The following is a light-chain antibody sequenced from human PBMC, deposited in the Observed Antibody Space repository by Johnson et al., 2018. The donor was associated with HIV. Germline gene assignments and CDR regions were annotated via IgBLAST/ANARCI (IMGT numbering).Light chain of an antibody. CDR3: GTWDSSLTSYV. CDR1: SSNIGNNY. Sequence: QAVLTQPPSVSAAPGQKVTISCSGSSSNIGNNYVSWYQHLPGTAPKLLIYENTKRPSGIPGRFSGSKSGPSATLGITGLQTGDEADYYCGTWDSSLTSYVFGAGTKVTVL. CDR2: ENT. J-gene: IGLJ1*01. V-gene: IGLV1-51*02.